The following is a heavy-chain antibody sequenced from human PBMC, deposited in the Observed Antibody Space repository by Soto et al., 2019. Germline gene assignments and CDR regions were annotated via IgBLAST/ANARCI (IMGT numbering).Heavy chain of an antibody. D-gene: IGHD6-13*01. V-gene: IGHV3-7*03. Sequence: EVQLVESGGGLVQPGGSLRLSCAASGFTFSSYWMSWVRQAPGKGLEWVANIKQDGREKYYVDSVKGRFTISRDNAKNSLYLQMNSLRAEDTDVYYCASQRGYSSSWDLFDYWGQGTLVTVSS. CDR3: ASQRGYSSSWDLFDY. CDR2: IKQDGREK. J-gene: IGHJ4*02. CDR1: GFTFSSYW.